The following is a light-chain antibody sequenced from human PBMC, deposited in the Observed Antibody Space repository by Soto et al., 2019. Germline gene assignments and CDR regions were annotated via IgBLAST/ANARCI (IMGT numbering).Light chain of an antibody. Sequence: EIVLTQSPGTLSLSPGERATLSCRASQSVSSNYLAGYQQKPGQAPRLLIYGASSRATGIPDRFSGSGSGTEFSLTISRLEPEDFAVYYCHQYGISPFGGGTKVEIK. V-gene: IGKV3-20*01. CDR2: GAS. J-gene: IGKJ4*01. CDR1: QSVSSNY. CDR3: HQYGISP.